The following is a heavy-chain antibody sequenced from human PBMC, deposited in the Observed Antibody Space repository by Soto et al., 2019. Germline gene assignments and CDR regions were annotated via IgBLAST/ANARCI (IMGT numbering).Heavy chain of an antibody. V-gene: IGHV3-21*06. CDR2: ISDDSSYI. CDR1: GFMFSAYT. D-gene: IGHD3-22*01. CDR3: ATPYYFNP. Sequence: GFLRLSCAASGFMFSAYTMNWFRQAPGKGLEWLSSISDDSSYIDYADSLRGRFTVSRDNARNSLYLQIDSLGVEDTAVYYCATPYYFNPWGPGTLVTVS. J-gene: IGHJ5*02.